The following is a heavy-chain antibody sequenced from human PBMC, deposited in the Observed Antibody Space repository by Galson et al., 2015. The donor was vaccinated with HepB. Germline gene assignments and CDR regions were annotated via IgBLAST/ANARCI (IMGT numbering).Heavy chain of an antibody. Sequence: SLRLSCAASGFTFSSYAMSWVRQAPGKGLEWVSAISGSGGSTYYADSVKGRFTISRDNSKNTLYLQMNSLRAEDTAVYYCAKVPLTTVVTGLWFDYWGQGTLVTVSS. J-gene: IGHJ4*02. CDR2: ISGSGGST. CDR3: AKVPLTTVVTGLWFDY. CDR1: GFTFSSYA. D-gene: IGHD4-23*01. V-gene: IGHV3-23*01.